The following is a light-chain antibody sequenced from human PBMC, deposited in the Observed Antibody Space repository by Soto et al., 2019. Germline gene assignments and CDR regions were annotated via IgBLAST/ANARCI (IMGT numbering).Light chain of an antibody. V-gene: IGKV3-20*01. CDR1: QSVSSSY. J-gene: IGKJ3*01. Sequence: EIVLTQSPGTLSLSPGERATLSCRASQSVSSSYLAWYQQKPGQAPRPLIYGASSRATGLPDRFSGSGSGTVFALTISILEPEDFAVYYCQHYGSSPLYTFGPGTKVDIK. CDR3: QHYGSSPLYT. CDR2: GAS.